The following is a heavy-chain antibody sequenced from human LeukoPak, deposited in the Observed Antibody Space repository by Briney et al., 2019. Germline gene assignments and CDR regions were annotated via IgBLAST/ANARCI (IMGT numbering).Heavy chain of an antibody. V-gene: IGHV4-59*01. CDR1: GGSISSYY. Sequence: SETLSLTCTVSGGSISSYYWSWIRQPPGKGLEWIGYIYYSGSTNYNPSLKSRVTISVDTSKNQFSLKLSSVTAADTAVYYCARLSRTIFGVVIHYYFDYWGQGTLVTVSS. CDR2: IYYSGST. CDR3: ARLSRTIFGVVIHYYFDY. D-gene: IGHD3-3*01. J-gene: IGHJ4*02.